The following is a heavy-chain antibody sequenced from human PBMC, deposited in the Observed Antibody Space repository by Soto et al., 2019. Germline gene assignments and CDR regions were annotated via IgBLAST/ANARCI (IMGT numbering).Heavy chain of an antibody. V-gene: IGHV3-9*01. CDR3: AKDLGDFSSGQIDY. Sequence: EVQLVESGGGLVQPGRSLRLSCAASGFTFDDYAMHWVRQAPGKGLEWVSGISWNSGSIGYADSVKGRFTISRDNAKNSLYLQMNSLRAEDTALYYCAKDLGDFSSGQIDYWGQGTLVTISS. D-gene: IGHD3-3*01. CDR1: GFTFDDYA. J-gene: IGHJ4*02. CDR2: ISWNSGSI.